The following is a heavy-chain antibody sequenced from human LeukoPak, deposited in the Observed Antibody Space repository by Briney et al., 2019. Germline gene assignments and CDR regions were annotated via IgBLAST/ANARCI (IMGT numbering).Heavy chain of an antibody. V-gene: IGHV3-23*01. D-gene: IGHD2-2*01. CDR3: AKRSKLSCSSTSCPLDY. J-gene: IGHJ4*02. Sequence: GGSLRLSCAASGFTFNNYPMTWVRQPPGKGLEWVSGISDSGDVTYYTGSVKGRFAVSRDNSKNTLYLQMSSLRAEDTAVYYCAKRSKLSCSSTSCPLDYWGQGTLVTVSS. CDR1: GFTFNNYP. CDR2: ISDSGDVT.